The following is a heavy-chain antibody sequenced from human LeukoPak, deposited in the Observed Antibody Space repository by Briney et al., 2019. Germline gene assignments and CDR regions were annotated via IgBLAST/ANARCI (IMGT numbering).Heavy chain of an antibody. CDR1: GGSISSYY. V-gene: IGHV4-4*07. J-gene: IGHJ5*02. CDR3: ARDPSSFGGRFDP. Sequence: SETLSLTCTFSGGSISSYYWNWIRQPAGKGLEGIGRIYSSGSTNYNPSLKSQVTMSVDTSKNQFSLKLSSVTAADTAVYYCARDPSSFGGRFDPWGQGTLVAVSS. D-gene: IGHD3-10*01. CDR2: IYSSGST.